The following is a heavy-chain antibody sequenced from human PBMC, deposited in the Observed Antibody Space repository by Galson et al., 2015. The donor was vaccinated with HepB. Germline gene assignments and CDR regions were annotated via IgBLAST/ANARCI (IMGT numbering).Heavy chain of an antibody. CDR2: INADSGYT. Sequence: SVKVSCKASGYTFTNHAIHWVRQAPGQRLEWVGWINADSGYTEFSQKFQGRVTITKATSAITTYMELSSLRSEDKAFYHCASDALGDSSGYYHHTWFGPWGQGTLVTVSS. CDR1: GYTFTNHA. D-gene: IGHD3-22*01. V-gene: IGHV1-3*01. CDR3: ASDALGDSSGYYHHTWFGP. J-gene: IGHJ5*02.